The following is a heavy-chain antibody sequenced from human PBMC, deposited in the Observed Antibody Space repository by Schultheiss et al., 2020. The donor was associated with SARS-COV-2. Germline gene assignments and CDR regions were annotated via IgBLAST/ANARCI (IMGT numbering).Heavy chain of an antibody. J-gene: IGHJ4*02. V-gene: IGHV3-7*03. Sequence: GGSLRLSCAASGFTFSSYAMSWVRQAPGKGLEWVANIKQDGSEKYYVDSVKGRFTISRDNAKNSLYLQMNSLKTEDTAVYYCARHTPYYGSGSYYRDWGQGTLVTVAS. D-gene: IGHD3-10*01. CDR2: IKQDGSEK. CDR1: GFTFSSYA. CDR3: ARHTPYYGSGSYYRD.